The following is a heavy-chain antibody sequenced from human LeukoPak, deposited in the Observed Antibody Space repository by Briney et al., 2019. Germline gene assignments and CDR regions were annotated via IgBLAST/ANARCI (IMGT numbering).Heavy chain of an antibody. CDR2: IWYDGSNK. Sequence: PGGSLRLSCAVSGFTFSSYDMNWVRQAPGKGLEWVAVIWYDGSNKYYADSVKGRFTISRDNSKNTLYLQMNSLGAEDTAVYYCARDLYKFGELIGMDVWGQGTTVTVSS. D-gene: IGHD3-10*01. V-gene: IGHV3-33*08. J-gene: IGHJ6*02. CDR3: ARDLYKFGELIGMDV. CDR1: GFTFSSYD.